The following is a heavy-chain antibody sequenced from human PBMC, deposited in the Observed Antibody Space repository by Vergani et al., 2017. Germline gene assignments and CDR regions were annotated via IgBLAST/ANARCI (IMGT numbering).Heavy chain of an antibody. V-gene: IGHV4-61*02. CDR1: GGSISSGSYY. D-gene: IGHD3-22*01. CDR3: ARLRYDSSGYYYGNYFDY. Sequence: QVQLQESGPGLVKPSQTLSLTCTVSGGSISSGSYYWSWIRQPAGKGLEWIGRIYTSGSTNYNPSLKSRVTMSVDTSKNQFSLKLSSVTAADTAVYYCARLRYDSSGYYYGNYFDYWGQGTLVTVSS. CDR2: IYTSGST. J-gene: IGHJ4*02.